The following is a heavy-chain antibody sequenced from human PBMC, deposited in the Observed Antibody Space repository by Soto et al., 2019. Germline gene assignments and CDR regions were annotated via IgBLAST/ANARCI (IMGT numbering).Heavy chain of an antibody. CDR2: INPKSGGT. CDR1: GYSFTDYH. J-gene: IGHJ6*02. CDR3: ARGDSTDCSNGVCSFFYNHDMDV. D-gene: IGHD2-8*01. V-gene: IGHV1-2*04. Sequence: SVAEVKKPGASVKVSCKASGYSFTDYHIHWVRQAPGQGLEWLGRINPKSGGTSTAQKFQGWVTMTTDTSISTASMELTRLTSDDTAIYYCARGDSTDCSNGVCSFFYNHDMDVWGQGTTVTVSS.